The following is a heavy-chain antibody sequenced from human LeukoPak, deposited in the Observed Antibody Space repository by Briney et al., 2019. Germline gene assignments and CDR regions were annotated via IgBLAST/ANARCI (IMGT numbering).Heavy chain of an antibody. CDR3: VSFYEAY. J-gene: IGHJ4*02. D-gene: IGHD2/OR15-2a*01. CDR2: INSDGSWT. V-gene: IGHV3-74*01. CDR1: GNYW. Sequence: GGSLRFSCAASGNYWMHWVRQAPGKGLVWVSHINSDGSWTSYADSVKGRFTISKDNAKNTVYLQMNSLRAEDTAVYYCVSFYEAYWGRGTLVTVSS.